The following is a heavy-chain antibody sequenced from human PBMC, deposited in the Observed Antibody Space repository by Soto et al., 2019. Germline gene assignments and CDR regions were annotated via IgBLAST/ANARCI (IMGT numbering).Heavy chain of an antibody. Sequence: QVQLVQSGAELKKPGPSVKVSCKASGYTFTSNDINWVRQASGQGLEWMGWMNPNTGGSGYAQDFQGRITMTRDTATSTAYMELTSLRSDDTAVYYCARGGPAAGYDLWGQGTLVTVSS. CDR2: MNPNTGGS. J-gene: IGHJ4*02. V-gene: IGHV1-8*01. CDR1: GYTFTSND. D-gene: IGHD6-13*01. CDR3: ARGGPAAGYDL.